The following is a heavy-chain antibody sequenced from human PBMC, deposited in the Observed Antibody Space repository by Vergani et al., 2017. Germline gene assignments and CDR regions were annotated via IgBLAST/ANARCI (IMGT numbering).Heavy chain of an antibody. D-gene: IGHD3-9*01. Sequence: EVQLVESGGGLVQPGGSLRLSCAASGFTVSSNYMSWVRQAPGKGLEWVSVIYSGGSTYYADSVKGRFTISRDNSTNTLYLQMNSLGAEDTAVYYCAGGGYYNEYYFDYWGQGTLVTVSS. V-gene: IGHV3-66*02. J-gene: IGHJ4*02. CDR2: IYSGGST. CDR1: GFTVSSNY. CDR3: AGGGYYNEYYFDY.